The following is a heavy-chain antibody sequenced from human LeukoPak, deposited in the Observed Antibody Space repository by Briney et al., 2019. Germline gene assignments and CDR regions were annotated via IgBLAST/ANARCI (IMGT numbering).Heavy chain of an antibody. CDR3: ARDYYDSSGSFSGFDY. CDR1: GDSISSGNY. CDR2: FYHSGSA. J-gene: IGHJ4*02. V-gene: IGHV4-38-2*02. D-gene: IGHD3-22*01. Sequence: SETLSLTCTVSGDSISSGNYWGWIRQPPGKGLEWIGIFYHSGSASYNPSLKSRVTISVDTFKNQFSLKLTSVTAADTAVYYCARDYYDSSGSFSGFDYWGQGTLVTVSS.